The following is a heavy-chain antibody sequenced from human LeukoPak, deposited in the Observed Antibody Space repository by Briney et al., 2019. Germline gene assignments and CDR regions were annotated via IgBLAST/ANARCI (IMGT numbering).Heavy chain of an antibody. CDR1: GGSISSSSYY. CDR3: ARVQLKGLLWFGEFDY. CDR2: IYYSGST. D-gene: IGHD3-10*01. J-gene: IGHJ4*02. Sequence: PSETLSLTCTVSGGSISSSSYYWGWIRQPPGKGLEWIGSIYYSGSTYYNPSLKSRVTISVDTSKNQFSLKLSSVTAADTAVYYCARVQLKGLLWFGEFDYWGQGTLVTVSS. V-gene: IGHV4-39*07.